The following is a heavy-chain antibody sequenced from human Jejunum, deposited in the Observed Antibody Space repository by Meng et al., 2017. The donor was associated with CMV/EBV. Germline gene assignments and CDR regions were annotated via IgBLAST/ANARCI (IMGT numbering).Heavy chain of an antibody. V-gene: IGHV3-7*01. J-gene: IGHJ4*02. Sequence: AGSGFTFNSYWMSWVRQAPGKGLEWVANIKQDGTEKNYADSVKGRFTISRDNAKNSLYLQMNSLRAEDTAVYYCARVVKGGNYLDYWGQGTLVTVSS. CDR2: IKQDGTEK. D-gene: IGHD4-23*01. CDR1: GFTFNSYW. CDR3: ARVVKGGNYLDY.